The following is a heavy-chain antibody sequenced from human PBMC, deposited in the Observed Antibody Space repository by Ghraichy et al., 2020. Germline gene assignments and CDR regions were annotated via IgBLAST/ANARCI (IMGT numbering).Heavy chain of an antibody. D-gene: IGHD3-3*01. V-gene: IGHV3-23*01. CDR2: ISGSGGST. J-gene: IGHJ6*02. Sequence: GGSLRLSCAASGFTFSSYAMSWVRQAPGKGLEWVSAISGSGGSTYYADSVKGRFTISRDNSKNTLYLQMNSLRAEDTAVYYCAKDFWSGHLTLYYYYGMDVWGQGTTVTVSS. CDR3: AKDFWSGHLTLYYYYGMDV. CDR1: GFTFSSYA.